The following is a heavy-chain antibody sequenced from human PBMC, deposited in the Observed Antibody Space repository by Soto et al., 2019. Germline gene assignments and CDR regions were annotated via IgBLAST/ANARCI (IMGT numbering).Heavy chain of an antibody. CDR1: GGTFSSYA. J-gene: IGHJ6*02. CDR2: IIPIFGTA. Sequence: QVQLVQSGAEVKKPGSSVKVSCKASGGTFSSYAISWVRQAPGQGLEWMGGIIPIFGTANYAQKFQGRVTITADESTSTDYMELGSLRSEDTAVYYCASSVATPITPLDYDYGMDVWGQGTTVTVSS. CDR3: ASSVATPITPLDYDYGMDV. V-gene: IGHV1-69*12. D-gene: IGHD6-19*01.